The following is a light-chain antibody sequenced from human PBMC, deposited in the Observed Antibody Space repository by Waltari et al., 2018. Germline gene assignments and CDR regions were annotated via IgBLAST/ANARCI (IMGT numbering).Light chain of an antibody. CDR1: QSVLYSSNKTDY. Sequence: DIVLMPSPDSLPVSLADRAAINSMSRQSVLYSSNKTDYIAWYQHKPGQAPKLLLYFASTRQSVVPDRFSGSGSGTNFNLTISSLQAEDVAVYYCHQYYTTPPTFGRGTQVEIK. J-gene: IGKJ4*01. V-gene: IGKV4-1*01. CDR2: FAS. CDR3: HQYYTTPPT.